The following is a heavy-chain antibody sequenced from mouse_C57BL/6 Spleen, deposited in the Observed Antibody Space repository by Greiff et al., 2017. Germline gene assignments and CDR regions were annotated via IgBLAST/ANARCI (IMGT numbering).Heavy chain of an antibody. CDR1: GYSITSGYY. Sequence: ESGPGLVKPSQSLSLTCSVTGYSITSGYYWNWIRQFPGNKLEWMGYISYDGSNNYNPSLKNRISITRDTSKNQFFLKLNSVTTEDTATYYCARKGSHWYFDVWGTGTTDTVSS. J-gene: IGHJ1*03. CDR2: ISYDGSN. V-gene: IGHV3-6*01. CDR3: ARKGSHWYFDV.